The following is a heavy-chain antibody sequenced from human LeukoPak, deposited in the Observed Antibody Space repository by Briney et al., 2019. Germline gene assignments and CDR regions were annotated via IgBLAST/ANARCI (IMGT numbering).Heavy chain of an antibody. V-gene: IGHV3-15*01. J-gene: IGHJ5*02. CDR1: GFTFRNAW. D-gene: IGHD6-19*01. Sequence: PGGSLRLSCVASGFTFRNAWMSWVRQAPGKGLEWVGRIKDKADGGTTDYAAPVKGRFTISRDDSKNTLYQQLNSLKTEDTAIYYCTPGPLPHYSSDGWFDPWGQGILVTVSS. CDR2: IKDKADGGTT. CDR3: TPGPLPHYSSDGWFDP.